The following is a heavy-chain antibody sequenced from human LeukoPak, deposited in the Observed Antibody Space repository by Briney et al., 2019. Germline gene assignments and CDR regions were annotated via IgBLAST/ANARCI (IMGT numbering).Heavy chain of an antibody. J-gene: IGHJ4*02. CDR3: ARDRDNYDFWSGLTSYYFDY. Sequence: GGSLRLSCAASGFTFSSYSMNWVRQAPGKGLEWVSSISSSSSYIYYADSVKGRFTISRDNSKNMLYLQMNSLRAEDTAVYYCARDRDNYDFWSGLTSYYFDYWGQGTLVTVSS. CDR1: GFTFSSYS. D-gene: IGHD3-3*01. CDR2: ISSSSSYI. V-gene: IGHV3-21*01.